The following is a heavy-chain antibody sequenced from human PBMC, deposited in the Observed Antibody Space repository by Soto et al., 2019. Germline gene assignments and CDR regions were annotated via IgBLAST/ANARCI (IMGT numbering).Heavy chain of an antibody. V-gene: IGHV3-30*18. Sequence: GGSLRLSCAASGFTFSSYGMHWVRQAPGKGLEWVAVISYDGSNKYYADSVKGRFTISRDNSKNTLYLQMNSLRAEDTAVYYCAKNYDFYGMDVWGQGTTVTVSS. CDR3: AKNYDFYGMDV. J-gene: IGHJ6*02. D-gene: IGHD3-3*01. CDR2: ISYDGSNK. CDR1: GFTFSSYG.